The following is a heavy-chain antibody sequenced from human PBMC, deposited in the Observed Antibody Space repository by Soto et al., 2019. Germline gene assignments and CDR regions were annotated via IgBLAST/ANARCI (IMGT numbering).Heavy chain of an antibody. CDR3: AKPDCSSTSCYYYYYGMDV. CDR2: ISGSGGST. CDR1: GFTFSSYA. Sequence: GGSLRLSCAASGFTFSSYAMSWVRQAPGKGLEWVSAISGSGGSTYYADSVKGRFTISRDNSKNTLYLQMNSLRAEDTAVYYCAKPDCSSTSCYYYYYGMDVWGQGTTVTVSS. D-gene: IGHD2-2*01. J-gene: IGHJ6*02. V-gene: IGHV3-23*01.